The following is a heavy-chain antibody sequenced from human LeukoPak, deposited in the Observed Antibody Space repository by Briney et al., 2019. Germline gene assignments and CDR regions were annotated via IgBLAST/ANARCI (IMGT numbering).Heavy chain of an antibody. J-gene: IGHJ4*02. V-gene: IGHV4-34*01. Sequence: SETLSVTCAVYGGSFSGYYWSWIRQPPGKGLEWIGEINHSGSTNYNPSLKSRATISVDTSKNQFSLKRSSVTAADTAVYYCARRTYDYIWGSYRHYYFDYWGQGTLVTVSS. CDR1: GGSFSGYY. D-gene: IGHD3-16*02. CDR3: ARRTYDYIWGSYRHYYFDY. CDR2: INHSGST.